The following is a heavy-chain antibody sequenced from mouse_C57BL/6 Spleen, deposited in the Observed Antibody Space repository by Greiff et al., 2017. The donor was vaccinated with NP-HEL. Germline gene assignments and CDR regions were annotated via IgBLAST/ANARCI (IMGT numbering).Heavy chain of an antibody. V-gene: IGHV5-6*01. J-gene: IGHJ3*01. CDR1: GFTFSSYG. D-gene: IGHD2-4*01. CDR2: ISSGGSYT. Sequence: EVMLVESGGDLVKPGGSLKLSCAASGFTFSSYGMSWVRQTPDQSLEWVATISSGGSYTYYPDSVKGRFTITRDNAKNTLYLQMSSLKSEDTAMYYCARLIYYDYDGTWFAYWGQGTLVTVSA. CDR3: ARLIYYDYDGTWFAY.